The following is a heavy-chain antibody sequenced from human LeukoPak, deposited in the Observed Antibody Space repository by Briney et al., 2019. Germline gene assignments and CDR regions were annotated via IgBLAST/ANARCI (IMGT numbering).Heavy chain of an antibody. D-gene: IGHD6-13*01. Sequence: PSETLSLTCTVSGGSISSHYWSWIRQPPGKGLEWIGYIYYSGSTNYNPSLKSRVSISLDTSRNQFFLKLKFVTAADTAVYYCARAELAPSWFDPWGQGTLVTVSS. CDR3: ARAELAPSWFDP. CDR1: GGSISSHY. J-gene: IGHJ5*02. V-gene: IGHV4-59*08. CDR2: IYYSGST.